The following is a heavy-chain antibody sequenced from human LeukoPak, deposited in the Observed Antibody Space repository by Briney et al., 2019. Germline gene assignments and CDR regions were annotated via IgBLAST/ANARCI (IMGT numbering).Heavy chain of an antibody. J-gene: IGHJ4*02. CDR2: ISWNSGSI. CDR3: AKGSPLTY. Sequence: PGGSLRLSCAASGFTFDDYAMHWVRQAPGKGLELVSGISWNSGSIGYADSVNGRFTISRDNARNSLYPQMNSLRAEVTALYYCAKGSPLTYWGQGTLVTVSS. V-gene: IGHV3-9*01. CDR1: GFTFDDYA.